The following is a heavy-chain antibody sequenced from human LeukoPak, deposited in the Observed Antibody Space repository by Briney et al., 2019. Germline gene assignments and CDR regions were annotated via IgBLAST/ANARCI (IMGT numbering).Heavy chain of an antibody. CDR2: INHSGST. CDR1: GGSFSGYC. V-gene: IGHV4-34*01. Sequence: SETLSLTCAVYGGSFSGYCWSRIRQPPGKGLEWIGEINHSGSTNYNPSLKSRVTISVDTSKNQFSLKLSSVTAADTAVYYCAIGTIFGVVAAAYWGQGTLVTISS. D-gene: IGHD3-3*01. J-gene: IGHJ4*02. CDR3: AIGTIFGVVAAAY.